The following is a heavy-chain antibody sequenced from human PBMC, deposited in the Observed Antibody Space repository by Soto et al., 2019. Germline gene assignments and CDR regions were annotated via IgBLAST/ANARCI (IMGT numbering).Heavy chain of an antibody. CDR1: GGTFSSYA. CDR2: IIPISDTT. Sequence: QVQLVQSGAEVKKPGSSVKVSCKASGGTFSSYAISWVRQAPGQGLEWMGGIIPISDTTNYAQKFQGRVTITADESTSTAYMELSSLRSDDTAVYYCARSHGSSTSLEIYYYYYYGMDVWGQGTTVTVSS. V-gene: IGHV1-69*01. CDR3: ARSHGSSTSLEIYYYYYYGMDV. D-gene: IGHD2-2*01. J-gene: IGHJ6*02.